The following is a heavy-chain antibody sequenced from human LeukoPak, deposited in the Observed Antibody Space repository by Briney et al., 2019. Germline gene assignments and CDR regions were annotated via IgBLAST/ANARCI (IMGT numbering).Heavy chain of an antibody. D-gene: IGHD1-26*01. CDR2: INPNSGGT. J-gene: IGHJ4*02. CDR3: ASSGSRTPFFDY. V-gene: IGHV1-2*02. Sequence: ASVKLSCKASGYTFTGYYMHWVRHAPGQGLELMGWINPNSGGTNYAQKFQVRVTMTRDTSISTAYMELSRLRSDDTAVYYCASSGSRTPFFDYWGQGTLVTVSS. CDR1: GYTFTGYY.